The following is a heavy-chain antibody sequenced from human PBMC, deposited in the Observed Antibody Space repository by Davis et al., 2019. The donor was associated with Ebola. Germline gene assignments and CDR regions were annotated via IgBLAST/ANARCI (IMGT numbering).Heavy chain of an antibody. CDR1: GFTFGDYA. Sequence: GESLKISCTASGFTFGDYAMNWVRQAPGKGLEWVSYISRSSSTIYYAGSVKGRFTISRDNAKNSLYLQMNSLRDEDTAVYYCAREIAVAGTECDYWGQGTLVTVSS. V-gene: IGHV3-48*02. CDR2: ISRSSSTI. CDR3: AREIAVAGTECDY. D-gene: IGHD6-19*01. J-gene: IGHJ4*02.